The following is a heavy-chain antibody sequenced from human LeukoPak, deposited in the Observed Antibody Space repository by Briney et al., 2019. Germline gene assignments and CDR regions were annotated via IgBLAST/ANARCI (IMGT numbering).Heavy chain of an antibody. CDR2: INPNSGGT. D-gene: IGHD5-12*01. J-gene: IGHJ4*02. V-gene: IGHV1-2*02. Sequence: ASVKVSCKASGYTFTGYYMHWVRQAPGQGLEWMGWINPNSGGTNYAQKFQGRVTMTRDTSISTAYMELSRLRSDDTAVYYCARGHIVATGHPFDYWGQGTLVTVSS. CDR3: ARGHIVATGHPFDY. CDR1: GYTFTGYY.